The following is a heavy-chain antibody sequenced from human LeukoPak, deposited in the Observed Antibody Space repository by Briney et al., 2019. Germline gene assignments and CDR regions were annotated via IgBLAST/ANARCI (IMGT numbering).Heavy chain of an antibody. CDR2: ISPRGTTR. Sequence: GGSLRLSCVASGFTFSTYNMNWVRQAPGKGLEWVSHISPRGTTRYYADSMKGRFTISRDNAKNSLYLKMCSLRVEDSAVYYCASFSIRTGAYYLDVWGKGTTVAVCS. D-gene: IGHD2/OR15-2a*01. J-gene: IGHJ6*03. CDR3: ASFSIRTGAYYLDV. CDR1: GFTFSTYN. V-gene: IGHV3-48*04.